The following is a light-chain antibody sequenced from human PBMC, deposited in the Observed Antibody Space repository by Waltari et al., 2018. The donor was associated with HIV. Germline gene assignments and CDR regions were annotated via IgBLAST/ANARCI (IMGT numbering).Light chain of an antibody. CDR3: GTWDSSLSVVV. V-gene: IGLV1-51*01. CDR1: SSNIGNNY. J-gene: IGLJ1*01. CDR2: DNK. Sequence: QSVLTQPPSVSAAPGRKVTIPSPGSSSNIGNNYVYWYQHLPGTAPKRLIYDNKKRPTGIPDRFSGSKSGTSATLGITGLQTGYEADYYCGTWDSSLSVVVFGTGTKVTVL.